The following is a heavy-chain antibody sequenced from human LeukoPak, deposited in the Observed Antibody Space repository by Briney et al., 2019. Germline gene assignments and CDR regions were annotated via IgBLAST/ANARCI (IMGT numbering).Heavy chain of an antibody. Sequence: SETLSLTCTVSGGSISSYYWGWIRQPPGKGLEWIGSIYYSGSTYYNPSLKSRVTISVDTSKNQFSLKLSSVTAADTAVYYCARVGAKFSSIKLPYYFDYWGQGTLVTVSS. CDR2: IYYSGST. D-gene: IGHD4/OR15-4a*01. CDR1: GGSISSYY. V-gene: IGHV4-39*07. CDR3: ARVGAKFSSIKLPYYFDY. J-gene: IGHJ4*02.